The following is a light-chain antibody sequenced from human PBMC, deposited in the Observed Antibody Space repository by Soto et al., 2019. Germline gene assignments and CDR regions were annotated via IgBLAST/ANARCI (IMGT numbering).Light chain of an antibody. V-gene: IGKV1-33*01. Sequence: DIHMTQSPSSPSASVGDRVTSTCQASQDISNYLNWYQQKPGKAPKLLIYDASNLETGVPSRFSGSGSGTDFTFTISSLQPEDIATYYCQQYDNLPITFGQGTRLEIK. CDR2: DAS. CDR3: QQYDNLPIT. CDR1: QDISNY. J-gene: IGKJ5*01.